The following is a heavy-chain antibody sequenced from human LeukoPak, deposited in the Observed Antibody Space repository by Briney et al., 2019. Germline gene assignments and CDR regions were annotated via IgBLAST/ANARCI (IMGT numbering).Heavy chain of an antibody. J-gene: IGHJ3*02. CDR1: GFTVSSNY. V-gene: IGHV3-53*01. Sequence: GGSLRLSCAASGFTVSSNYMSWVRQAPGKGLEWASVIYSGGSTYYADSVKGRFTISRDNSKNTLYLQMNSLRAEDTAVYYCARLAGSSGLAGGFDIWGQGTMVTVSS. D-gene: IGHD3-22*01. CDR2: IYSGGST. CDR3: ARLAGSSGLAGGFDI.